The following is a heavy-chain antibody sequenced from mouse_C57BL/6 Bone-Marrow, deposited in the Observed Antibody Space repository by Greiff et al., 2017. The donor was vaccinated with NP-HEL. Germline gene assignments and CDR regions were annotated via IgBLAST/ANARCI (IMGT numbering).Heavy chain of an antibody. V-gene: IGHV1-22*01. Sequence: VQLQQSGPELVKPGASVKMSCKASGYTFTDYNMHWVKQSHGKSLEWIGYINPNNGGTSYNQKFKGKATLTVNKSSSTAYMELRSLTSEDSAVYYCAREETAQAAWFAYWGQGTLVTVSA. J-gene: IGHJ3*01. CDR1: GYTFTDYN. CDR2: INPNNGGT. CDR3: AREETAQAAWFAY. D-gene: IGHD3-2*02.